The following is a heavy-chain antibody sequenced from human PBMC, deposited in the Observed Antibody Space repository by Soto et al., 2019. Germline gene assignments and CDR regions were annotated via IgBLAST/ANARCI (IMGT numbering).Heavy chain of an antibody. CDR3: ARHITMVRGNAFDI. J-gene: IGHJ3*02. Sequence: ASVKVSCKASGYTFTGYYMHWVRQAPGQGLEWMGWINPNSGGTNYAQKFQGWVTMTRDTCISTAYMELSRLRSDDTAVYYCARHITMVRGNAFDIWGQGTMVTVSS. CDR1: GYTFTGYY. V-gene: IGHV1-2*04. CDR2: INPNSGGT. D-gene: IGHD3-10*01.